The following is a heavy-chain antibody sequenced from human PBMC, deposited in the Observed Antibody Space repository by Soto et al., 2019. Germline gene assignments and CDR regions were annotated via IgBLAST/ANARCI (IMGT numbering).Heavy chain of an antibody. D-gene: IGHD3-10*01. CDR3: ARDVSYGSGSYYGGWFDP. CDR1: GGSISSYY. Sequence: PSETLSLTCTVSGGSISSYYWSWIRQPPGKGLEWIGYIYYSGSTNYNPSLKSRVTISVDTSKNQFSLKLSSVTAADTAVYYCARDVSYGSGSYYGGWFDPWGQGTLVTVSS. V-gene: IGHV4-59*01. J-gene: IGHJ5*02. CDR2: IYYSGST.